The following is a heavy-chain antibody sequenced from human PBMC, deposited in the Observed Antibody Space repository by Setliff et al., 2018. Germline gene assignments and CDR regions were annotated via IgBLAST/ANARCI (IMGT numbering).Heavy chain of an antibody. J-gene: IGHJ4*02. CDR3: ARDTHGSGSFDN. V-gene: IGHV4-30-4*01. CDR2: IXKTEKS. Sequence: PSETLSPTCTVSGDSIISGRHYWSWIRQSPEKGLEWLGYIXKTEKSYYKXXLKSRLTISVDASNNQFSLNLTSVNPADAAVYYCARDTHGSGSFDNWGQGILVTVSS. D-gene: IGHD3-10*01. CDR1: GDSIISGRHY.